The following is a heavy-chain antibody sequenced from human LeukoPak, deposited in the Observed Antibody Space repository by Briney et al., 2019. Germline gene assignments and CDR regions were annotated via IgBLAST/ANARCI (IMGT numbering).Heavy chain of an antibody. V-gene: IGHV4-59*08. D-gene: IGHD1-1*01. CDR3: ARHERTTGTYFDY. Sequence: SETLSLTCTVSGGSIGSYYWSWIRQPPGKGLEWIGYIYYSGSTNYNPSLKSRVTISVDTSKNQFSLKLSSVTAADTAVYYCARHERTTGTYFDYWGQGTLVTVSS. CDR2: IYYSGST. CDR1: GGSIGSYY. J-gene: IGHJ4*02.